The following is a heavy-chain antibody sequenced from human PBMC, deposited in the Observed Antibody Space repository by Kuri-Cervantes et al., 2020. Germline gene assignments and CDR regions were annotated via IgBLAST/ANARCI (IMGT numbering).Heavy chain of an antibody. J-gene: IGHJ4*02. V-gene: IGHV3-30*02. CDR1: GFTFSSYG. CDR3: AKDRYCSSTSCFDY. D-gene: IGHD2-2*01. CDR2: IWYDGSNK. Sequence: GESLKISCAASGFTFSSYGMHWVRQAPGKGLEWVAVIWYDGSNKYYADSVKGRLTISRDNSKNTLYLQMNSLRAEDTAVYYCAKDRYCSSTSCFDYWGQGTLVTVSS.